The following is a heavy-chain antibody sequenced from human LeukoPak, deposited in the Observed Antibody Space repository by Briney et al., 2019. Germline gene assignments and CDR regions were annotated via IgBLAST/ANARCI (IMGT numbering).Heavy chain of an antibody. CDR1: GFIFNNYV. Sequence: GGSLRLSCAASGFIFNNYVMNWVRQAPGKGLEWVSSISGSGVNTYYADSVKGRFTISRDNSKNTLYLQMNSLRAGDTAVYYCAKDCAAGRPYYFDSWGQGTLVTVSS. V-gene: IGHV3-23*01. J-gene: IGHJ4*02. CDR3: AKDCAAGRPYYFDS. D-gene: IGHD6-13*01. CDR2: ISGSGVNT.